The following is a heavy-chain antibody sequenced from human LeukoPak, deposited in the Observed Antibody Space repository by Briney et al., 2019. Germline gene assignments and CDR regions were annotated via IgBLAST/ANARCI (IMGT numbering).Heavy chain of an antibody. D-gene: IGHD1-20*01. CDR2: ISYDGSNK. J-gene: IGHJ4*02. CDR3: ASGDNWNPY. Sequence: GGSLRLSCAASGFTFSSYAMHWVRQAPGKGLEWVAVISYDGSNKYYADSVKGRFTISRDNSKNTLYLQMNSLRAEDTAVYYCASGDNWNPYWGQGTLVTVSS. V-gene: IGHV3-30-3*01. CDR1: GFTFSSYA.